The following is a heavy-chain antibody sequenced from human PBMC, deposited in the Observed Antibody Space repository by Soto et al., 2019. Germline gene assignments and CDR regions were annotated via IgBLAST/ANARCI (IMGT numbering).Heavy chain of an antibody. CDR3: AIKAHGSGSYYLDY. J-gene: IGHJ4*02. Sequence: QVQLVQSGAEVKKPGASVKVSCKASGYTFTSYDINWVRQATGQGIEWMGWMNPNSGNTGYAQKFQGRVTMTRQTSISTAYMELSSLRSEDTAVDYCAIKAHGSGSYYLDYWGQGTLVTVSS. CDR1: GYTFTSYD. D-gene: IGHD3-10*01. V-gene: IGHV1-8*01. CDR2: MNPNSGNT.